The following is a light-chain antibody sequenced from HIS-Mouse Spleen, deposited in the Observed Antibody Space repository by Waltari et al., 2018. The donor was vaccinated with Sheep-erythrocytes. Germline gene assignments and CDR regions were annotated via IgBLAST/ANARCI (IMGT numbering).Light chain of an antibody. Sequence: EIVLTQSPATLSLSPGERATPACRASQSVSSYLAWYQQKPGQAPRLLIYDASNRATGIPARFSGSGSGTDFTLTISSLGPEDFAVYYCQQRSNWYTFGQGTKLEIK. V-gene: IGKV3-11*01. CDR2: DAS. CDR3: QQRSNWYT. J-gene: IGKJ2*01. CDR1: QSVSSY.